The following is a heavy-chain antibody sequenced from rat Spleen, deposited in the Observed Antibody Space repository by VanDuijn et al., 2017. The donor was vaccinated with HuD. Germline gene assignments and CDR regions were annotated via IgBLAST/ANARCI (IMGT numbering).Heavy chain of an antibody. D-gene: IGHD1-9*01. CDR1: GFTFSDYG. Sequence: EVQLVESGGGLVQPGRSLKLSCAASGFTFSDYGMAWVRQAPTKGLEWVAAISYDGITTYYRDSVRGRFTISSDNAKTTLYLQMVSLRSEDTATYYCARRHYGYTDYFDYWGQGVMVTVSS. J-gene: IGHJ2*01. V-gene: IGHV5-29*01. CDR2: ISYDGITT. CDR3: ARRHYGYTDYFDY.